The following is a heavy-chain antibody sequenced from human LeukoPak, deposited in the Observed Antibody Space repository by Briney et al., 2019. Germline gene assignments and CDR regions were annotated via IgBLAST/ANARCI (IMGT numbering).Heavy chain of an antibody. V-gene: IGHV1-69*05. CDR1: GGTFSSYA. D-gene: IGHD2-2*01. Sequence: GASVKVSCKASGGTFSSYAISWVRQAPGQGLEWMGGIIPIFGTANYAQKFQGRVTITTDESTSTAYMELSSLRSEDTAVYYCASDCSSTSSYYYYMDVWGKGTTVTVSS. J-gene: IGHJ6*03. CDR3: ASDCSSTSSYYYYMDV. CDR2: IIPIFGTA.